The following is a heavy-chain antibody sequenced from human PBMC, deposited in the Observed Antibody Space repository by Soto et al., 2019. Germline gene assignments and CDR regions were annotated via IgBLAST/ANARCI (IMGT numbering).Heavy chain of an antibody. V-gene: IGHV4-59*08. J-gene: IGHJ6*03. CDR2: IYYSGST. Sequence: SETLSLTCTVSGGSISSYYWSWIRQPPGKGLEWIGYIYYSGSTNYNPSLKSRVTISVDTSKNQFSLKLSSVTAADTAVYYCARHNPEYFYYYYYMDVWGKGTTVTVSS. D-gene: IGHD3-9*01. CDR1: GGSISSYY. CDR3: ARHNPEYFYYYYYMDV.